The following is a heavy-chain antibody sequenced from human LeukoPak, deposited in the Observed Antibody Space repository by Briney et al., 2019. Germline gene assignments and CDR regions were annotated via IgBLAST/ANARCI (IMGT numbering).Heavy chain of an antibody. D-gene: IGHD6-13*01. V-gene: IGHV4-59*12. CDR2: IYYSGST. Sequence: SETLSLTCTVSGGSISSYYWSWIRQPPGKGLEWIGYIYYSGSTNYNPSLKSRVTISVDTSKNQFSLKLSSVTAADTAVYYCARAAGDYYYYMDVWGKGTTVTISS. CDR3: ARAAGDYYYYMDV. CDR1: GGSISSYY. J-gene: IGHJ6*03.